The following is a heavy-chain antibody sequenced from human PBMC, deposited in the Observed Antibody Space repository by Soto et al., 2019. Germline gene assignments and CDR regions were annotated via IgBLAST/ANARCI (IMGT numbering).Heavy chain of an antibody. CDR1: GGSISSGGYS. D-gene: IGHD5-18*01. J-gene: IGHJ4*02. CDR2: IYHSGST. Sequence: TLCLTCAVSGGSISSGGYSWSWIRQPPGKGLEWIGYIYHSGSTYYNPSLKSRVTISVDRSKNQFSLKLSSVTAADTAVYYCARLLSGYSYGNFDYWGQGTLVTVSS. V-gene: IGHV4-30-2*01. CDR3: ARLLSGYSYGNFDY.